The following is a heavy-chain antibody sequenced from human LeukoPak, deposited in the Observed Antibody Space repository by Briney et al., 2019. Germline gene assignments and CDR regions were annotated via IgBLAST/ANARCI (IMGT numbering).Heavy chain of an antibody. D-gene: IGHD3-10*01. CDR3: AKDADYFYGSGNYMDV. CDR2: IRYDGSNK. Sequence: PGGSLRLSCAASGFTFSSYGMHWVRQAPGKGLEWVAFIRYDGSNKYYADSVKSRFTISRDNSKNTLYLQMNSLRAEDTAVYYCAKDADYFYGSGNYMDVWGKGTTVTISS. CDR1: GFTFSSYG. V-gene: IGHV3-30*02. J-gene: IGHJ6*03.